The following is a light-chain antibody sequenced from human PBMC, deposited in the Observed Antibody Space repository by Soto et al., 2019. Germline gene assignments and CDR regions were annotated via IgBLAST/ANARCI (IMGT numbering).Light chain of an antibody. CDR3: HQYSTCPFS. CDR2: MAS. CDR1: QSLNRR. V-gene: IGKV1-5*03. Sequence: DIQMTQSPSTLSASVGDRDIITCRASQSLNRRLAWYQQKPGKAPNLLIYMASSLESGIPSRFSGSGSGTEFSLTISSLQPDDFATDYCHQYSTCPFSFGPGTKVDVK. J-gene: IGKJ3*01.